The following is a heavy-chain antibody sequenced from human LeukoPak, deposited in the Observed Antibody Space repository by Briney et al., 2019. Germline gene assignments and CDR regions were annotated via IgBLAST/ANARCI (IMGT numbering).Heavy chain of an antibody. D-gene: IGHD1-7*01. Sequence: ASVKVSCKASGGTFSSYAISWVRQAPGQGLEWMGGIIPIFGTANYAQKFQGRVTITTDESTSTAYMELSSLRSEDTAVDYCASGTGTTPGGVYWGQGTLVTVSS. CDR1: GGTFSSYA. CDR2: IIPIFGTA. CDR3: ASGTGTTPGGVY. V-gene: IGHV1-69*05. J-gene: IGHJ4*02.